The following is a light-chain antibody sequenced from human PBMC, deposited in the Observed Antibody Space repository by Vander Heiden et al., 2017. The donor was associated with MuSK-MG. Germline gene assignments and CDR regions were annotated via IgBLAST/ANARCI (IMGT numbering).Light chain of an antibody. Sequence: DIQLTQSPSFLSASVGDRVTIACRASQDINNYLAWYQKKPGEAPKLLIYAASTLRGAVPSTFSRSGSGRAFTLRIISMLSADFATYDCRQLMTDGPSFGGGTRLEMK. V-gene: IGKV1-9*01. CDR3: RQLMTDGPS. J-gene: IGKJ4*01. CDR1: QDINNY. CDR2: AAS.